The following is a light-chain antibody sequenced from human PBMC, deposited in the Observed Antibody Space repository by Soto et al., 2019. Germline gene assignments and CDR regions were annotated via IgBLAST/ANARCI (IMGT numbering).Light chain of an antibody. CDR3: QQRSKSPLT. CDR1: QSVSSY. V-gene: IGKV3-11*01. CDR2: DAS. Sequence: EIVLTQSPATLSLSPEERATLSCRASQSVSSYLAWYQQKPGQAPRLLIYDASNRATGIPARFSGSGSGTDFTLTISSLEPEDFAVYYCQQRSKSPLTFGGGTKVEIK. J-gene: IGKJ4*01.